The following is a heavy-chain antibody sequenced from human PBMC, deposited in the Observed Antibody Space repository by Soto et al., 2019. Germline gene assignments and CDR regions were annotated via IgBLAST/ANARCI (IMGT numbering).Heavy chain of an antibody. J-gene: IGHJ4*02. CDR1: GFTFSSYA. Sequence: PGGSLRLSCAASGFTFSSYAMSWVRQAPGKGLEWVSAISGSGGSTYYADSVKGRFTISRDNSKNTLYLQMNSLRAEDTAVYYCAKDEDYDSSGYLEDYYFDYWGQGTLVTVSS. D-gene: IGHD3-22*01. CDR2: ISGSGGST. V-gene: IGHV3-23*01. CDR3: AKDEDYDSSGYLEDYYFDY.